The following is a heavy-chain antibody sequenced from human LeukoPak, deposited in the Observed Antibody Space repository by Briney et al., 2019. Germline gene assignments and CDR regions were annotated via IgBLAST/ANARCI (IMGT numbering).Heavy chain of an antibody. D-gene: IGHD3-3*01. V-gene: IGHV3-74*01. CDR1: GFTFSSYW. CDR3: ARERRSDNWFAP. J-gene: IGHJ5*02. Sequence: SGGSLRLSCAASGFTFSSYWMHWVRQAPGKGLVWVSRINSDGSSTSYADSVKGRFTISRDNAKNTLYLQMNSLRAEDTAVYYCARERRSDNWFAPWGQGTLVTVSS. CDR2: INSDGSST.